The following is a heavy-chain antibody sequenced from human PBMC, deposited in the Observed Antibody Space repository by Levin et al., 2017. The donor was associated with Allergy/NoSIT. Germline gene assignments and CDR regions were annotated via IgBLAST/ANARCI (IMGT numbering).Heavy chain of an antibody. V-gene: IGHV4-31*03. D-gene: IGHD3-9*01. CDR1: GDSISSGGYY. J-gene: IGHJ4*02. CDR2: IYYSGST. CDR3: ARERRADILTAILDY. Sequence: SETLSLTCTVSGDSISSGGYYWTWIRQHPGRGLEWIGYIYYSGSTSYNPSLKSRVTISIDTSKSQFSLRLFSMTVADTAVYYCARERRADILTAILDYWGQGTLVTVSS.